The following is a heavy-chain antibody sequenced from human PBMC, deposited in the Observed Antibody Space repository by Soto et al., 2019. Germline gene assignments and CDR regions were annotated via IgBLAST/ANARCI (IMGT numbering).Heavy chain of an antibody. CDR1: GGSISSSSYY. D-gene: IGHD6-13*01. Sequence: PSENLSLTCTVSGGSISSSSYYWGWIRQPPGKGLEWIGSIYYSGSTYYNPSLKSRVTISVDTSKNQFSLKLSSVTAADTAVYYCARREPHGGSSWYRSYYYYYYGMDVWGQGTTVTVSS. CDR3: ARREPHGGSSWYRSYYYYYYGMDV. CDR2: IYYSGST. J-gene: IGHJ6*02. V-gene: IGHV4-39*01.